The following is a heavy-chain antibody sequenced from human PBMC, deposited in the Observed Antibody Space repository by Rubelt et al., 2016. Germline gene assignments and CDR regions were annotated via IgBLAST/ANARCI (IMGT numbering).Heavy chain of an antibody. CDR1: GFTFSTYW. D-gene: IGHD5-18*01. V-gene: IGHV3-74*01. CDR2: INSDGSTT. CDR3: ARVRGYTYGYLDY. J-gene: IGHJ4*02. Sequence: EVQLVESGGGLVQPGGSLRLSCAASGFTFSTYWMNWVRQAPGKGLVWVSRINSDGSTTSYADSVKGRFTISRDNFKNTLYLQMNSLRDEDTAVYYCARVRGYTYGYLDYWGQGTLVTVSS.